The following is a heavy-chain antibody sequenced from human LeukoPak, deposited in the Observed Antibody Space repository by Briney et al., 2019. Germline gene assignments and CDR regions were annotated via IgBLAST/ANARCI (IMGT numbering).Heavy chain of an antibody. J-gene: IGHJ4*02. V-gene: IGHV4-59*01. Sequence: TASETLSLTCTVAGGSISSYYWSWIRQPPGKGLGWIGYIDYSGSTNYNPSLKGRVTLSVDTPKNQFSPKLSSVTAADTAVYNCAGSSRWGPFDYWGQGTLVTVSS. CDR2: IDYSGST. CDR1: GGSISSYY. CDR3: AGSSRWGPFDY. D-gene: IGHD6-13*01.